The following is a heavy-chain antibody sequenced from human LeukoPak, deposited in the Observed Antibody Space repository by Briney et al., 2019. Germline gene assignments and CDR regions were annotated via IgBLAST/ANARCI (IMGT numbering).Heavy chain of an antibody. V-gene: IGHV4-34*01. CDR1: GGSFSGYY. J-gene: IGHJ4*02. D-gene: IGHD3-22*01. CDR2: INHSGIT. Sequence: SETLSLTCAVYGGSFSGYYWIRQPPGKGLEWIGEINHSGITNYNPSLKSRVTISVDTSKNQFSLKLSSVTAADTAVYYCARHGHYYDTSGYYSIPDFWGQGTLVTVSS. CDR3: ARHGHYYDTSGYYSIPDF.